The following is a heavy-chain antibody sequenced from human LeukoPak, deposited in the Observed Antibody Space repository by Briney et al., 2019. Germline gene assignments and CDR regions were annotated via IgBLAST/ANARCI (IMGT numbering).Heavy chain of an antibody. J-gene: IGHJ6*04. CDR3: ARRALRYCSSTSCPAQYYGVDV. V-gene: IGHV3-7*03. CDR1: GFIFSSYW. CDR2: IKEDGSEK. Sequence: GGSLRLSCAASGFIFSSYWMSWVRQAPGKGLEGVANIKEDGSEKYYVDAVKGRFTISRDNAKNSLYLQTNSLRAEDTAVYYCARRALRYCSSTSCPAQYYGVDVWGKGTTVTVSS. D-gene: IGHD2-2*01.